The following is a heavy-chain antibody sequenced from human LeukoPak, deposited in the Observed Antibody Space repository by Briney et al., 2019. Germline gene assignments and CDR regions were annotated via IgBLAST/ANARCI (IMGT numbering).Heavy chain of an antibody. CDR3: ARGRPYYDILTGPGGPFDY. V-gene: IGHV4-34*01. D-gene: IGHD3-9*01. CDR2: INHSGNT. J-gene: IGHJ4*02. Sequence: SETLSLTCAVYGGSFSGYYWSWIRQPPGKGLEWIGEINHSGNTNYNPSLKSRVTISVDTSKNQFSLKLSFVTAADTAVYYCARGRPYYDILTGPGGPFDYWGQGTLVTVSS. CDR1: GGSFSGYY.